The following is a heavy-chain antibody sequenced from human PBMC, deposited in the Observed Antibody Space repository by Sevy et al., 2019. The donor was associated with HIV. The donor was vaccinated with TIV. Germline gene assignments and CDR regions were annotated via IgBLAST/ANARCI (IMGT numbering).Heavy chain of an antibody. CDR1: GFTFRNYW. CDR3: AINSDYGMDA. CDR2: INQNGTEL. Sequence: GGSLRLSCVVSGFTFRNYWMSWVRQAPGKGLEWVANINQNGTELYSVDSVKGRFTFSRDNTKNSGYLQMNSLRAEDTAIYYGAINSDYGMDAWGQGPTVTVSS. D-gene: IGHD4-4*01. J-gene: IGHJ6*02. V-gene: IGHV3-7*01.